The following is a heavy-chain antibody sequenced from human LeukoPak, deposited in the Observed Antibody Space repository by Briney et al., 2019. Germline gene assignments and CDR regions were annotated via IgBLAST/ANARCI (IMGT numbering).Heavy chain of an antibody. CDR1: GYTLTAYY. D-gene: IGHD6-13*01. J-gene: IGHJ6*03. CDR2: INPKTGDT. CDR3: ARDSAYSSSWYRNYYYYYYMDV. Sequence: GASVKVSCKASGYTLTAYYIHWVRQPPGQGLEWVGWINPKTGDTNYAEKFQGTVTMTRDTSISTAYMELSRLRSDDTAVYYCARDSAYSSSWYRNYYYYYYMDVWGKGTTVTISS. V-gene: IGHV1-2*02.